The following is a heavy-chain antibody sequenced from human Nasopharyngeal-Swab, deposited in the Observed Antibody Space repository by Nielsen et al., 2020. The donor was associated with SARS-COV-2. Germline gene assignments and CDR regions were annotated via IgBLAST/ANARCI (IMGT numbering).Heavy chain of an antibody. J-gene: IGHJ6*02. D-gene: IGHD4-11*01. CDR2: ISSSSTI. V-gene: IGHV3-48*04. CDR1: GFTFSSYS. Sequence: GGSLRLSCAASGFTFSSYSMNWVRQAPGKGLEWVSYISSSSTIYYADSVKGRFTISRDNAKNSLYLQMNSLRAEDAAVYYCARIYSNSYYYYGMDVWGQGTTVTVSS. CDR3: ARIYSNSYYYYGMDV.